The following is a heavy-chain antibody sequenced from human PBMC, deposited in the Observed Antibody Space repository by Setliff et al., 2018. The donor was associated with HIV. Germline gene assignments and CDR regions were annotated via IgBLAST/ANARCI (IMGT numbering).Heavy chain of an antibody. Sequence: PSETLSLTCTVSGGSISSSNYYWGWIRQPPGKGLEWIGSIYYSGSTNYNPSLKSRVTISVDTSKNQFSLKLRSVTAADTAVYYCAKDLRETQSSDYWGQGTLVTVSS. CDR3: AKDLRETQSSDY. CDR2: IYYSGST. J-gene: IGHJ4*02. CDR1: GGSISSSNYY. V-gene: IGHV4-39*07.